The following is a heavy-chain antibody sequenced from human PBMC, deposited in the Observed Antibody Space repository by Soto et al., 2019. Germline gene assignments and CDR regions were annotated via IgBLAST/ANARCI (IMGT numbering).Heavy chain of an antibody. D-gene: IGHD3-22*01. J-gene: IGHJ4*02. CDR1: GGTFSTYA. CDR3: ARGVHYDSSGYYYFY. CDR2: IIPLFGTA. Sequence: SVKVSCKASGGTFSTYAIDCVRQAPLQGLEWMGGIIPLFGTAKYAQNFQGRITITADESTNTAYMELRSLRSQDTAVYYCARGVHYDSSGYYYFYWGQGTLVTVSS. V-gene: IGHV1-69*13.